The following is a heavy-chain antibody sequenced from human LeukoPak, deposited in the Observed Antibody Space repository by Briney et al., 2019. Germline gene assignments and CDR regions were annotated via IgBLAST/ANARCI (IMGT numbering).Heavy chain of an antibody. V-gene: IGHV1-18*04. CDR3: ARGGFSFPEFDY. CDR1: GYTFTGYY. Sequence: GASVKVSCKASGYTFTGYYMHWVRQAPGQGLEWMGWISAYNGNTNYAQKFQGRVTMTTDTSTTTAYMELRSLRSDDTAVYYCARGGFSFPEFDYWGQGTLVTVSS. CDR2: ISAYNGNT. J-gene: IGHJ4*02. D-gene: IGHD1-14*01.